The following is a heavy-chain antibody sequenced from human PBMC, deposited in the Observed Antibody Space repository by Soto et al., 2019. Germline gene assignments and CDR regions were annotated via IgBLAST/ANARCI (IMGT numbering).Heavy chain of an antibody. CDR2: IYPGDSDT. CDR3: AGGGVRGVITRTRDYYGMDV. CDR1: GYSFISNW. D-gene: IGHD3-10*01. V-gene: IGHV5-51*01. J-gene: IGHJ6*02. Sequence: PGESLKISCKGSGYSFISNWIGWVRQMPGKGLELMGIIYPGDSDTRYSPSFQGQVTISADKSISTAYLQWSSLKASDTAMYYCAGGGVRGVITRTRDYYGMDVWGQGTTVTVSS.